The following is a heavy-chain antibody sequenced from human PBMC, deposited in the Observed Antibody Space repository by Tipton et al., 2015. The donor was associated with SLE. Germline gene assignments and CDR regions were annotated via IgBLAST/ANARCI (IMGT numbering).Heavy chain of an antibody. Sequence: VQLVQSGGGLVQPGGSLRLSCAASGFTFSTYEMNWVRQAPGKGLEWLSYVSATGITTYYAGSVEGRFTISRDNANNLVNLQMNSLRAEDTAVYYCARDDYSIAYYYYMDVWGKGTTVTVSS. J-gene: IGHJ6*03. CDR3: ARDDYSIAYYYYMDV. D-gene: IGHD4-11*01. V-gene: IGHV3-48*03. CDR1: GFTFSTYE. CDR2: VSATGITT.